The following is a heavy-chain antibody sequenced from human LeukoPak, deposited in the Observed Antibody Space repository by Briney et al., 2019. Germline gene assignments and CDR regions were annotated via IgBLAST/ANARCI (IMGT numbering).Heavy chain of an antibody. J-gene: IGHJ4*02. CDR2: INPNSGIT. Sequence: GASVKVSCKASGYTFTGYYMHWVRQAPGQGLEWMGRINPNSGITGYAQKFQGRVTMTRDTSISTAYMELGSLRSEDTAVYYCARDRDFWSGYYPDYWGQGTLVTVSS. D-gene: IGHD3-3*01. CDR1: GYTFTGYY. V-gene: IGHV1-2*06. CDR3: ARDRDFWSGYYPDY.